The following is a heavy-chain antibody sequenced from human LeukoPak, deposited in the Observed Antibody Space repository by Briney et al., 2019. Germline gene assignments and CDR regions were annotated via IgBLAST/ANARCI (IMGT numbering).Heavy chain of an antibody. V-gene: IGHV1-8*02. CDR2: MNPNSGNT. D-gene: IGHD5-24*01. Sequence: GASVKVSCKASGYTFTSYAMNWVRQAPGQGLEWMGWMNPNSGNTGYAQKFQGRVTMTRNTSISTAYMELSSLRSEDTAVYYCARSPASRWLQWPYYYGMDVWGQGTTVTVSS. J-gene: IGHJ6*02. CDR3: ARSPASRWLQWPYYYGMDV. CDR1: GYTFTSYA.